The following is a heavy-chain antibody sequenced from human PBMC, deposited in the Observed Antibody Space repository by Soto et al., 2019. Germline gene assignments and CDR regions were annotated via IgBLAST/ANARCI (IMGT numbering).Heavy chain of an antibody. D-gene: IGHD3-10*01. Sequence: PGGSLRLSCAASGFTFSSYGMHWVRQAPGKGLEWVAVIWYDGSNKYYADSVKGRFTISRDNSKNTLYLQMNSLRAEDTAVYYCAKLGGWFGELWGPGYWGQGTLVTVSS. CDR1: GFTFSSYG. CDR3: AKLGGWFGELWGPGY. CDR2: IWYDGSNK. V-gene: IGHV3-30*02. J-gene: IGHJ4*02.